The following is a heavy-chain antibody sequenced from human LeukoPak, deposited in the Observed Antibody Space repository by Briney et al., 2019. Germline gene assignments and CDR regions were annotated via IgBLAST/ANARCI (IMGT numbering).Heavy chain of an antibody. Sequence: GRSLRLSCAASGFTFSSYGMHWVRQAPGKGLEWVAVISYDGSNKYYADSVKGRFTISRDNSKNTLYLQMNSLRAEDTAVYYCAKGGDDFWSGYSIDYWGQGTLVTVSS. J-gene: IGHJ4*02. D-gene: IGHD3-3*01. V-gene: IGHV3-30*18. CDR3: AKGGDDFWSGYSIDY. CDR1: GFTFSSYG. CDR2: ISYDGSNK.